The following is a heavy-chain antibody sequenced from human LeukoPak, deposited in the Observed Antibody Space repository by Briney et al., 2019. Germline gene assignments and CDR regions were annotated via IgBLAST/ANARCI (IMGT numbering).Heavy chain of an antibody. D-gene: IGHD3-16*01. CDR3: AIASDGGSDAFDI. CDR1: GGSFSGYY. Sequence: PSETLSLTCAVYGGSFSGYYWSWIRQPAGKGLEWIGRIYTSGSTNYNPSLKSRVTISVDTSKNQFSLKLSSVTAADTAVYYCAIASDGGSDAFDIWGQGTMVTVSS. J-gene: IGHJ3*02. CDR2: IYTSGST. V-gene: IGHV4-59*10.